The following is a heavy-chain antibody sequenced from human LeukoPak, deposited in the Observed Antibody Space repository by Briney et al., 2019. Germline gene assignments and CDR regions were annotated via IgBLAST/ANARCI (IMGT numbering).Heavy chain of an antibody. D-gene: IGHD6-6*01. Sequence: SVKVSCKASGYTFTNYAISWVRQAPGQGLEWMGGIIPIFGTANYAQKFQGRVTITADKSTSTAYMELSSLRSEDTAVYYCARDQGYSSSFGGYYYYYMDVWGKGTTVTVSS. CDR1: GYTFTNYA. V-gene: IGHV1-69*06. J-gene: IGHJ6*03. CDR2: IIPIFGTA. CDR3: ARDQGYSSSFGGYYYYYMDV.